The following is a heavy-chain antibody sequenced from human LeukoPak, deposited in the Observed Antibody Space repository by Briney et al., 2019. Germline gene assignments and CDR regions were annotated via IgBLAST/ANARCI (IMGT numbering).Heavy chain of an antibody. CDR1: GGSISSGSYY. J-gene: IGHJ6*03. Sequence: SQTLSLTCTVSGGSISSGSYYRSWIRQPAGKGLEWIGRIYTSGSTNYNPSLKSRVTISVDTSKNQFSLKLSSVTAADTAVYYCARGIVVPAATRLYYYYYCMDVWGKGTTVTVSS. V-gene: IGHV4-61*02. CDR2: IYTSGST. CDR3: ARGIVVPAATRLYYYYYCMDV. D-gene: IGHD2-2*01.